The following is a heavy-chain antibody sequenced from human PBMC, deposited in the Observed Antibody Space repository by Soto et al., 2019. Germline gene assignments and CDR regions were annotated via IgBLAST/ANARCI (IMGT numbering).Heavy chain of an antibody. J-gene: IGHJ3*02. CDR1: GGSISSSSYY. D-gene: IGHD2-8*01. Sequence: SETLSLTCTVSGGSISSSSYYWGWIRQPPGKGLEWIGYIYYSGSTYYNPSLKSRVTISVDTSKNQFSLKLSSVTAADTAVYYCARYCTNGVCYEVSTHAFDIWGQGTMVTVSS. V-gene: IGHV4-30-4*08. CDR2: IYYSGST. CDR3: ARYCTNGVCYEVSTHAFDI.